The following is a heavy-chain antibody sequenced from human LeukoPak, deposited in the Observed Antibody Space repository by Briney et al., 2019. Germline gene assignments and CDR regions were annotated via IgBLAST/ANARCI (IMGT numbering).Heavy chain of an antibody. J-gene: IGHJ5*02. CDR3: ARGRGSGQKENWFDP. D-gene: IGHD6-19*01. CDR2: MNPNSGNT. Sequence: GASVKVSCKASGYTFTTYDINWVRQATGQGLEWMGWMNPNSGNTGYTQKFQGRVTMTRNTSISTAYMELSSLRSEDTAVYYCARGRGSGQKENWFDPWGQGTLVTVSS. CDR1: GYTFTTYD. V-gene: IGHV1-8*01.